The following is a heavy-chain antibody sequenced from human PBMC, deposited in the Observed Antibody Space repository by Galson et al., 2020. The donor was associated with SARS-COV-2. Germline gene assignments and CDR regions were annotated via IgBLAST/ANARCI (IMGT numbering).Heavy chain of an antibody. CDR2: IYYSGRT. J-gene: IGHJ4*02. CDR3: AREKYYYDNSGYYHPYYVDY. Sequence: SETLTLTCTVSGGSISSYYWSWIRQPPGKGLEWIGYIYYSGRTNYNPSLKSRVTISVDTSKNQVSLKLSFVTAADTAVYYLAREKYYYDNSGYYHPYYVDYWVQGTLVTVSS. CDR1: GGSISSYY. D-gene: IGHD3-22*01. V-gene: IGHV4-59*01.